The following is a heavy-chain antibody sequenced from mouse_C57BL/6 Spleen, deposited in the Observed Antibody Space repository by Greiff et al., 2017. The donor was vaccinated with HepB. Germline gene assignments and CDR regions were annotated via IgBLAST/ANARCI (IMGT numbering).Heavy chain of an antibody. Sequence: EVQLQQSGAELVRPGASVKLSCTASGFNIKDDYMHWVKQRPEQGLEWIGWIDPENGDTEYASKFQGKATITADTSSNTAYLQLRSLTAEDTAVYYCTTVTTVVERGFAYWGQGTLVTVSA. J-gene: IGHJ3*01. D-gene: IGHD1-1*01. V-gene: IGHV14-4*01. CDR2: IDPENGDT. CDR1: GFNIKDDY. CDR3: TTVTTVVERGFAY.